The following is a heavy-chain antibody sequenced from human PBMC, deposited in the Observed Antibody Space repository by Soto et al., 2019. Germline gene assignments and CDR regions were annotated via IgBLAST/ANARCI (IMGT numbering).Heavy chain of an antibody. D-gene: IGHD3-16*01. CDR1: GFTFSSYG. V-gene: IGHV3-33*01. J-gene: IGHJ4*02. CDR2: IWYDGSNK. CDR3: ARDPAAYYDYIWGSSAYFDY. Sequence: PGGPLRLSCAASGFTFSSYGMHRVRQAPGKGLEWVAVIWYDGSNKYYADSVKGRFTISRDNSKNTLYLQMNSLRAEDTAVYYCARDPAAYYDYIWGSSAYFDYWGQGTLVTVSS.